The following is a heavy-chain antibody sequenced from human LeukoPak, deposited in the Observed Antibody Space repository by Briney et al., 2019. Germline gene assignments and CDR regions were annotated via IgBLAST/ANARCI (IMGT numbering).Heavy chain of an antibody. V-gene: IGHV4-61*02. CDR3: AGGYYYDSSGYYKSDY. Sequence: SQTLSLTCTVSGGSISSGSYYWSWIRQPAGKGLEWIGRIYTSGSTNYNPSLKSRVTISVDTSKNQFSLKLSSVTAADTAVYYCAGGYYYDSSGYYKSDYWGQGTLVTDSS. J-gene: IGHJ4*02. CDR2: IYTSGST. CDR1: GGSISSGSYY. D-gene: IGHD3-22*01.